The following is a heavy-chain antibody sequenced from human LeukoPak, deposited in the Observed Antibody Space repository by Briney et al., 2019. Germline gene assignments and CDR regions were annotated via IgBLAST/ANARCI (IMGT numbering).Heavy chain of an antibody. J-gene: IGHJ4*02. Sequence: SETLSLTCAVYGGSFSGYYWSWIRQPPGKGLEWIGEINHSGSTNYNPSLKSRVTISVDTSKNQFSLKLSSVTAADTAVYYCARGHHLFFWSGYYSPTSYYFDYWGQGTLVTVSS. CDR2: INHSGST. V-gene: IGHV4-34*01. CDR1: GGSFSGYY. CDR3: ARGHHLFFWSGYYSPTSYYFDY. D-gene: IGHD3-3*01.